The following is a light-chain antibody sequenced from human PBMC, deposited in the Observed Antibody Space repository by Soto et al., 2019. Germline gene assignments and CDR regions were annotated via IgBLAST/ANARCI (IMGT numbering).Light chain of an antibody. J-gene: IGLJ3*02. CDR1: MRDVGAYNL. Sequence: QSVLTQPASVSGSAGQSITISCSGTMRDVGAYNLVSWYQQHPGTAPKLIIYEVRNRPSGISSRFSGSRSGNTASLTISGLQSEDEGDYYCSAYTGRSTLVFGGGTK. V-gene: IGLV2-14*01. CDR2: EVR. CDR3: SAYTGRSTLV.